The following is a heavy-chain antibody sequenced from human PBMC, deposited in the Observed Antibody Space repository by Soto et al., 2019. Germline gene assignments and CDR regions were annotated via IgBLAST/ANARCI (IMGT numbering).Heavy chain of an antibody. CDR3: ATSVLLWFGGIYYFDY. J-gene: IGHJ4*02. CDR1: GYTLTELS. Sequence: ASVKVSCKVSGYTLTELSMHWVRQAPGKGLGWMGGFDPEDGETIYAQKFQGRVTMTEDTSTDTAYMELSSLRSEDTAVYYCATSVLLWFGGIYYFDYWGQGTLVTVSS. V-gene: IGHV1-24*01. D-gene: IGHD3-10*01. CDR2: FDPEDGET.